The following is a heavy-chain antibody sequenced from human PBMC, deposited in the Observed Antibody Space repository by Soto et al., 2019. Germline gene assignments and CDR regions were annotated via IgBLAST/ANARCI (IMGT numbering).Heavy chain of an antibody. V-gene: IGHV4-39*01. CDR1: GVSISTNIYY. CDR3: ARHVEKDTAMAPSYLDY. CDR2: IDYVGST. D-gene: IGHD5-18*01. J-gene: IGHJ4*02. Sequence: QLELQESGPGLVKPSETLSLTCSVSGVSISTNIYYWGWIRQPPGKGLEWIGSIDYVGSTYYNPSLKSRVTMSVDTSKNHFSLKLSSLTAADTAVYYCARHVEKDTAMAPSYLDYWGQGILVTVSS.